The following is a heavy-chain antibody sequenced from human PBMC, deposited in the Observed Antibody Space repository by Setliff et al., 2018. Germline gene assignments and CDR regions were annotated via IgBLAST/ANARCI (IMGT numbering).Heavy chain of an antibody. Sequence: PTVVNPTQTLTLTCTFSGFSLNTTGEGVGWIRQPPGKALEWLALVYWDGDQRYSPSLNSRLSITKDSSKSQVFLTMTNMDPVDTATYYCALRRGNEWHLVRWFDPWGPGIQVTVSS. CDR3: ALRRGNEWHLVRWFDP. CDR2: VYWDGDQ. D-gene: IGHD6-6*01. V-gene: IGHV2-5*02. J-gene: IGHJ5*02. CDR1: GFSLNTTGEG.